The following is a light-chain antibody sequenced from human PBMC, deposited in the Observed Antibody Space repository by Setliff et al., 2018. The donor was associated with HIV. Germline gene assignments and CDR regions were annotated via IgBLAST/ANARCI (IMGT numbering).Light chain of an antibody. V-gene: IGLV7-46*01. CDR2: DTA. CDR1: TGPVTKNKY. CDR3: LLSYTATRRV. Sequence: QAVVTPEPSLTVSLGDTVTLTCASNTGPVTKNKYPSWFQQKSGQAPRPLIYDTANRQSWAPARFSGSLLGGKAALILSGAQSEDEADYYCLLSYTATRRVFGTGTKVTVL. J-gene: IGLJ1*01.